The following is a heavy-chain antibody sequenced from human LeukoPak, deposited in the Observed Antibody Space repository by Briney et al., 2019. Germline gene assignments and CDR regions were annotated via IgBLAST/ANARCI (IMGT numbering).Heavy chain of an antibody. CDR2: IYHSGNT. Sequence: SETLSLTCTVSGGSINTYYWSWIRQPPGKGLEWIGYIYHSGNTNYSTSLERRVTMSVDESKNQFSLRVHFVSAADTAVYYCASTRRAAVAGRFDSWGQGTLVTVSS. D-gene: IGHD6-19*01. J-gene: IGHJ4*02. CDR1: GGSINTYY. CDR3: ASTRRAAVAGRFDS. V-gene: IGHV4-4*09.